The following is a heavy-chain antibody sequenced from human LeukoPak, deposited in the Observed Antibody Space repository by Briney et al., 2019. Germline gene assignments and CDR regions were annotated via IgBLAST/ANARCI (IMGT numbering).Heavy chain of an antibody. CDR2: VYYSGRT. V-gene: IGHV4-59*08. J-gene: IGHJ4*02. CDR3: ARHYYDISDSYSFVY. Sequence: ETLSLTCIVSGGSVNSYYWSWVRQPPGRGLEWVGYVYYSGRTSYNPSLKSRVTMSVDTSKNQLSLKVSSVTVAETAVYYCARHYYDISDSYSFVYWGQRALVTVSS. CDR1: GGSVNSYY. D-gene: IGHD3-22*01.